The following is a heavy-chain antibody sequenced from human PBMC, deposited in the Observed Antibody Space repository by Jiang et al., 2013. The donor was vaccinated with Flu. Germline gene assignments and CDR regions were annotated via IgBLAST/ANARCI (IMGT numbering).Heavy chain of an antibody. V-gene: IGHV3-30*02. CDR1: GFTFSNYG. J-gene: IGHJ4*02. CDR2: IDKDGTDK. D-gene: IGHD1-26*01. Sequence: VQLVESGGGVVQPGESLRLSCAASGFTFSNYGIHWVRQAPGKGLEWAAFIDKDGTDKFYADSVKGRFTVSRDDSKNTVYLQMNSLRAEDTALYYCANGNSGTHEGAQWGQGTLVTVSS. CDR3: ANGNSGTHEGAQ.